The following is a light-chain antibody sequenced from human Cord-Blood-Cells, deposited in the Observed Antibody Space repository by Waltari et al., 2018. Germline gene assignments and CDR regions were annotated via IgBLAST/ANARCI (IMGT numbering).Light chain of an antibody. CDR3: CSYAGSSWV. CDR2: EGS. V-gene: IGLV2-23*01. J-gene: IGLJ3*02. CDR1: SSDVGSYNL. Sequence: QSALTQPASVSGSPGQSITISCTGTSSDVGSYNLVSWYQQHPGKAPKLMVYEGSKRPSGVSTRFCGSKSCNTASLTSSGLQAEDDADYYCCSYAGSSWVFGGGTKLTVL.